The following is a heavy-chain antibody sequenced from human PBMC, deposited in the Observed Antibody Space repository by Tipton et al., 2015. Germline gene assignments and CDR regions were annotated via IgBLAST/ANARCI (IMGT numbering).Heavy chain of an antibody. CDR3: ARIRGRYVMDY. CDR2: MFYSGSA. V-gene: IGHV4-39*01. CDR1: GGSISRSDYY. Sequence: TLSLTCNVFGGSISRSDYYWGWIRQPPGKGLEWIGNMFYSGSAYYNPALNSRVTISVDTSENQFSLRLSSVTAADTAVYYCARIRGRYVMDYWGQGTLVTVSS. J-gene: IGHJ4*02. D-gene: IGHD3-16*01.